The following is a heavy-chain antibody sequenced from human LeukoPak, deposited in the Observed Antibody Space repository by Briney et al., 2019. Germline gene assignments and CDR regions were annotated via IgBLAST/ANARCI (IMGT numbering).Heavy chain of an antibody. CDR3: ARDRGQSYFDY. CDR1: GFTFRNYG. D-gene: IGHD3-10*01. V-gene: IGHV3-33*01. Sequence: GRSLRLSCATSGFTFRNYGMHWVRQAPGKGLEWVAIIYYDGSNQYYADSVKGRFTISRDNSKNTLYLQLNSLRAEDTAMYYCARDRGQSYFDYWGREPWSPSPQ. CDR2: IYYDGSNQ. J-gene: IGHJ4*02.